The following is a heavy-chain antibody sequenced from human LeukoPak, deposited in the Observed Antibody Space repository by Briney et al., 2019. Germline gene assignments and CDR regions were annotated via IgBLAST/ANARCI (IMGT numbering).Heavy chain of an antibody. D-gene: IGHD5-12*01. V-gene: IGHV3-23*01. CDR1: GFTFSSYA. CDR3: ARDRGGISGYDLDAAFDI. Sequence: PGGSLRLSCAASGFTFSSYAMSWVRQAPGKGLEWVSAISGSGGSTYYADSVKGRFTISRDNSKNTLYLQMNSLRAEDTAVYYCARDRGGISGYDLDAAFDIWGQGTMVTVSS. CDR2: ISGSGGST. J-gene: IGHJ3*02.